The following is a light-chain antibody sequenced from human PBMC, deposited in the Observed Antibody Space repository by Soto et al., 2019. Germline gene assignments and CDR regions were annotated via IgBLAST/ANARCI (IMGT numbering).Light chain of an antibody. V-gene: IGKV1-5*01. J-gene: IGKJ4*01. CDR1: QSIRSW. CDR2: DAY. Sequence: DIQMTQSPSILSASVGDRVTITCRASQSIRSWLAWYQQKPGKAPKLLIYDAYSLESGVTSRFSGRRSGTEFTLTIAGLQPEDFATYCCQQYESYSPLTFGGGTKVEIK. CDR3: QQYESYSPLT.